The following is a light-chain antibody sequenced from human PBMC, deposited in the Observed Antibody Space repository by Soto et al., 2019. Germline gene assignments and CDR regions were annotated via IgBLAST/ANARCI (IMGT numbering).Light chain of an antibody. CDR3: MQGTHWPPGT. V-gene: IGKV2-30*01. CDR1: QSLVYSDGNTY. J-gene: IGKJ2*01. Sequence: EVVMTQSPLSLPVTLGQPASISCRSSQSLVYSDGNTYLNWFQQRPDQSPRRLIYKVSNRDSGVPERFSGSGSGYDFTLTISRVEAEDVGVYYCMQGTHWPPGTFGHGTKLEIK. CDR2: KVS.